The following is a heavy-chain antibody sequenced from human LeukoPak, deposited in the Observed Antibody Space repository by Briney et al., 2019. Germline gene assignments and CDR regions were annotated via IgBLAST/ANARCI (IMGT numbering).Heavy chain of an antibody. CDR3: ARDRGVLWFGELDAFDI. Sequence: SSETLSLTCTVSGGSISSYYWSWIRQPPGKGLEWIGYIYYSGSTYYNPSLKSRVTISVDTSKNQFSLKLSSVTAADTAVYYCARDRGVLWFGELDAFDIWGQGTMVTVSS. V-gene: IGHV4-59*12. CDR1: GGSISSYY. J-gene: IGHJ3*02. D-gene: IGHD3-10*01. CDR2: IYYSGST.